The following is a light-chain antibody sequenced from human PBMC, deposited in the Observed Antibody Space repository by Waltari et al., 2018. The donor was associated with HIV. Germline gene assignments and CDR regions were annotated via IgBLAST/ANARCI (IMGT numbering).Light chain of an antibody. J-gene: IGKJ1*01. V-gene: IGKV1-5*03. Sequence: DIQMTPSPSLLAASMGDRVTFTCRASQSVSNWLAWYQQKPGRAPKLLIYKASSLESGVPSRFSGSGSGAEFTLTISSLQPDDIATYYCQHYNSYPWTFGQGTKVEIK. CDR2: KAS. CDR1: QSVSNW. CDR3: QHYNSYPWT.